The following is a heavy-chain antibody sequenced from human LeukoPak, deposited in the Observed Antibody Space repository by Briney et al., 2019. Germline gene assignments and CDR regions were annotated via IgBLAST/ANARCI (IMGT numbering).Heavy chain of an antibody. V-gene: IGHV3-21*01. CDR2: ISSSSSYI. D-gene: IGHD2-8*02. CDR1: GFPFSSYT. J-gene: IGHJ4*02. CDR3: ARDRRYFDTGGLGGPDY. Sequence: PGGSQRLSCAASGFPFSSYTMNWVRQDPGKGLEWVSSISSSSSYIYYADSVKGRFTISRDNAKNSLYLLMNNLRAEDTAVYYCARDRRYFDTGGLGGPDYWGQGTLVTVSS.